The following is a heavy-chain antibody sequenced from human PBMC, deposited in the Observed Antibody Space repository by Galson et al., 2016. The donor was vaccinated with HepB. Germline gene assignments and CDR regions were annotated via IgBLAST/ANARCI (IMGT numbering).Heavy chain of an antibody. Sequence: SLRLSCAASGFTFSSYAMSWVRQAPGKGLEWVAAISGSGGSPYYADSVKGRFAISRDKSKNTLYLQMNSLRAEDTATYYCAKDMGTYRPYYFDCWGQGTLVTVSS. J-gene: IGHJ4*02. CDR3: AKDMGTYRPYYFDC. CDR2: ISGSGGSP. CDR1: GFTFSSYA. D-gene: IGHD3-16*02. V-gene: IGHV3-23*01.